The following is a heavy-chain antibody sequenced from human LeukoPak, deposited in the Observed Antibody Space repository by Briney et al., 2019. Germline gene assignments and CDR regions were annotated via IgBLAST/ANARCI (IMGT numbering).Heavy chain of an antibody. J-gene: IGHJ5*02. Sequence: SETLSLTCAVYGGSFRGYYWSWIRQPPGKGLEWIGEINHSGSTNYNPSLKSRVTISVDTSKNQFSLKLSPVTAADTAVYYAVLRYFDWFDPWGQGTLVTVSS. CDR1: GGSFRGYY. V-gene: IGHV4-34*01. CDR3: VLRYFDWFDP. D-gene: IGHD3-9*01. CDR2: INHSGST.